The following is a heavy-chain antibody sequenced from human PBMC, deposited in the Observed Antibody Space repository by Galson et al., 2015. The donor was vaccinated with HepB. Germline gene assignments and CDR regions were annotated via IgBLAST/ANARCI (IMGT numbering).Heavy chain of an antibody. CDR3: ASNGGDYNDF. J-gene: IGHJ4*02. V-gene: IGHV3-7*01. D-gene: IGHD2-21*01. Sequence: SLRLSCAAPGFSFSGYWMSWVRQPPGKGLEWVANIKQDGSEKYYVDSVKGRFTISRDNAKNSLYLQMNSLRVEDTAVYYCASNGGDYNDFWGQGTLVTVSS. CDR2: IKQDGSEK. CDR1: GFSFSGYW.